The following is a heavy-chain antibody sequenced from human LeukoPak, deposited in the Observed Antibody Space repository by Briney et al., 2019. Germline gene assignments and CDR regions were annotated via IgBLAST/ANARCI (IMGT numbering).Heavy chain of an antibody. Sequence: ASVKVSCKASGYTFTGYYMHWVRQAPGQGLEWMGWISAYNGNTNYAQKLQGRVTMTTDTSTSTAYMELRSLRSDDTAVYYCARRMLTGYSSSSWFDPWGQGTLVTVSS. V-gene: IGHV1-18*04. CDR1: GYTFTGYY. CDR2: ISAYNGNT. CDR3: ARRMLTGYSSSSWFDP. J-gene: IGHJ5*02. D-gene: IGHD6-13*01.